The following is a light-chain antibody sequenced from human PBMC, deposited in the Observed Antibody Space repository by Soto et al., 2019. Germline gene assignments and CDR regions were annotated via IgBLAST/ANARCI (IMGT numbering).Light chain of an antibody. J-gene: IGKJ5*01. V-gene: IGKV3-11*01. CDR2: DAS. CDR1: QSVSTQ. Sequence: EIVLTQSPATLSLSPGERATLSCRASQSVSTQLAWYQQKSGQAPRLLIYDASDRAAGIPARFSGSGSGTDFTLTISSLEPEDFAVYYCQQRSNWSVSFGQGTRLEIK. CDR3: QQRSNWSVS.